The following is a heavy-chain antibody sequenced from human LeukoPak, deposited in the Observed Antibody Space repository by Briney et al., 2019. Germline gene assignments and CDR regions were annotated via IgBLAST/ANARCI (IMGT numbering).Heavy chain of an antibody. Sequence: KSSETLSLTCTVSGGSISSGGYYWSWIRQHPEKGLEWIGYIYYSGATYYNPSLKSRVTISVDTSKNQFSLKLSSVTAADTAVYYCARDYYGSGSDTNWFDPWGQGTLVTVSS. CDR3: ARDYYGSGSDTNWFDP. CDR1: GGSISSGGYY. V-gene: IGHV4-31*03. D-gene: IGHD3-10*01. J-gene: IGHJ5*02. CDR2: IYYSGAT.